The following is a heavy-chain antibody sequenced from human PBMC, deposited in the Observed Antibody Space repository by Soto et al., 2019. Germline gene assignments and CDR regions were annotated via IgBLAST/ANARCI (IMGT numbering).Heavy chain of an antibody. J-gene: IGHJ5*02. V-gene: IGHV3-30-3*01. Sequence: QVQLVESGGGVVQPGRSLRLSCAASGFTFSSYAMHWVRQAPGKGLEWVAVISYDGSNKYYADSVKGRFTISRDNSKNTLYLHMNSLRAEDTAVYYCARGSANTPPFDPWGQGTLVTVSS. CDR3: ARGSANTPPFDP. CDR2: ISYDGSNK. D-gene: IGHD2-2*01. CDR1: GFTFSSYA.